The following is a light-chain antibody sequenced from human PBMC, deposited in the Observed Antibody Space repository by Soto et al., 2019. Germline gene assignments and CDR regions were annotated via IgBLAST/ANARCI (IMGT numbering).Light chain of an antibody. CDR1: SSNIGAGYD. J-gene: IGLJ2*01. CDR2: GNT. V-gene: IGLV1-40*01. CDR3: QSYDSSLSGWL. Sequence: QSVLTQPPSVSGAPGQRVTISCTGSSSNIGAGYDVHWYQQLPGTAPKLLVHGNTDRPSGVPDRFSGSKSGTSASLAITGLQAEDEADYYCQSYDSSLSGWLFGGGTKDTVL.